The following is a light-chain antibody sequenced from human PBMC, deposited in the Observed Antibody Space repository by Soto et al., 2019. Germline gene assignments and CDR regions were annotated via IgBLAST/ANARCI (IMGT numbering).Light chain of an antibody. CDR1: SSDVGSYNY. CDR2: EVS. Sequence: QSALTQPASVSGSPGQSITISCTGTSSDVGSYNYVSWYQQHPGKAPKPMIYEVSNRPSGVSHRFSGSKSGNTASLTISGLQAEDETIYYCSSYTGTSTYVFGTGTKLTVL. J-gene: IGLJ1*01. CDR3: SSYTGTSTYV. V-gene: IGLV2-14*01.